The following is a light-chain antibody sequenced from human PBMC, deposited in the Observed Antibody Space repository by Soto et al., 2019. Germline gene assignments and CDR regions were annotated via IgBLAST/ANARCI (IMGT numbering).Light chain of an antibody. CDR1: QSVSRY. J-gene: IGKJ2*01. V-gene: IGKV3-11*01. CDR2: DAS. Sequence: ESVVTQAPATLSLSPGESANISCRASQSVSRYLAWYQQKPCQAPRLLSSDASNKDTGIPARCSGRGSGTDFTLTIRSLEPEYCAVYYCLQRSNWAGYTFGQGTKLEL. CDR3: LQRSNWAGYT.